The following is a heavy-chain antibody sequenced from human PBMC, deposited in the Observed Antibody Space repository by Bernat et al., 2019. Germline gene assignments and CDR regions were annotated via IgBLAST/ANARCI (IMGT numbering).Heavy chain of an antibody. D-gene: IGHD2-15*01. CDR1: GFTFSSYS. Sequence: EVQLVESGGGLVKPGGSLRLSCAASGFTFSSYSMNWVRQAPGKGLEWVSSISSSSSYIYYADSVKGRFTISRDNAKNSLYLQMNSLRAEDTAVYYWARGAGRVVAGHSWCDHGGQGTLVTVSS. CDR3: ARGAGRVVAGHSWCDH. CDR2: ISSSSSYI. J-gene: IGHJ5*02. V-gene: IGHV3-21*01.